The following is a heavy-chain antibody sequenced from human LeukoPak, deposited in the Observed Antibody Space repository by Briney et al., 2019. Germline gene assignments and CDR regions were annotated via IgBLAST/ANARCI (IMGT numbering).Heavy chain of an antibody. V-gene: IGHV3-23*01. CDR3: AKDTQRRSSGWFVY. D-gene: IGHD6-19*01. CDR1: GFTFSSYA. CDR2: ISGSGGST. Sequence: GGSLRLSCAASGFTFSSYAMSWVRQAPGKGLEWVSAISGSGGSTYYADSVKGRFTISRDNSKNTLYLQMNSLRAEGTAVYYCAKDTQRRSSGWFVYWGQGTLVTVSS. J-gene: IGHJ4*02.